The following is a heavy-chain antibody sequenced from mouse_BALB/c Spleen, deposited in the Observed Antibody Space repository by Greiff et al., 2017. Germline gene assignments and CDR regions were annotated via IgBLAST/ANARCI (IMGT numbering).Heavy chain of an antibody. J-gene: IGHJ3*01. D-gene: IGHD2-14*01. V-gene: IGHV2-9*02. Sequence: VKLVESGPGLVAPSQSLSITCTVSGFSLTSYGVHWVRQPPGKGLEWLGVIWAGGSTNYNSALMSRLSISKDNSKSQVFLKMNSLQTDDTAMYYCARTYRDDAWFAYWGQGTLVTVSA. CDR2: IWAGGST. CDR1: GFSLTSYG. CDR3: ARTYRDDAWFAY.